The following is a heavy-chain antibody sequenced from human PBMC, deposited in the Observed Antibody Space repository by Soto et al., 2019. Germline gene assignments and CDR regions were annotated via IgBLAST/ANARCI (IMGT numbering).Heavy chain of an antibody. CDR1: GFTFSTYW. V-gene: IGHV3-74*01. CDR2: INSDGGTT. J-gene: IGHJ6*03. CDR3: ARGHSGSSLYYYYFMDV. D-gene: IGHD6-6*01. Sequence: EVQLVESGGDLVQPGGSLRLSCAASGFTFSTYWMHWVRQAPGKELVWVSRINSDGGTTTYADSVKGRFTVSRDNAQNQLDLQVNSLGAEDTAVYYCARGHSGSSLYYYYFMDVLGKGATVTVSS.